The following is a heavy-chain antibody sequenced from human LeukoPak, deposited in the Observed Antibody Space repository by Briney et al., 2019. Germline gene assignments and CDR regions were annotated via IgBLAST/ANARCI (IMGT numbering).Heavy chain of an antibody. CDR1: GGSFSGYY. Sequence: SETLSLTCAVYGGSFSGYYWSWIRQPPGKGLEWIGFIYYSGSTNYNPSLKSRVTISVDTSKNQFSLKLSSVSAADTAAYYCAGYATTVTTNDYWGQGTLVTVSS. D-gene: IGHD4-17*01. J-gene: IGHJ4*02. CDR3: AGYATTVTTNDY. V-gene: IGHV4-59*08. CDR2: IYYSGST.